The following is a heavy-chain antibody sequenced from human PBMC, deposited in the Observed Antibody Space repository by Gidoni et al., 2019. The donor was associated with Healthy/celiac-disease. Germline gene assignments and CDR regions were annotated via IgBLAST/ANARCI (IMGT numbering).Heavy chain of an antibody. Sequence: LQLQESAPGLVTPSETLSLTCTVSEGSISSSSYYWGWIRHPPGKGLEWIGSIYYSGSTYYNPSLKSRVTISVDTSKNQFSLKLSSVTAADTAVYYCARLAMSSGGYLPFDYWGQGTLVTVSS. V-gene: IGHV4-39*01. CDR3: ARLAMSSGGYLPFDY. CDR1: EGSISSSSYY. D-gene: IGHD2-2*01. J-gene: IGHJ4*02. CDR2: IYYSGST.